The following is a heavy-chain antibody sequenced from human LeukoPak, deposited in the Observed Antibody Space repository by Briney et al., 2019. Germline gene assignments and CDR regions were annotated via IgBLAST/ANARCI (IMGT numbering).Heavy chain of an antibody. Sequence: GGSLRLSCAASGFTFSSYSMNWVRQAPGKGLEWVSSISSSSAYIHYADSVNGRFTIYRDNAKNSLYLQMNSLRAEDTAVYYCARSLYTGYPGDYWGQGTLVTVSS. D-gene: IGHD5-18*01. CDR3: ARSLYTGYPGDY. J-gene: IGHJ4*02. CDR2: ISSSSAYI. V-gene: IGHV3-21*01. CDR1: GFTFSSYS.